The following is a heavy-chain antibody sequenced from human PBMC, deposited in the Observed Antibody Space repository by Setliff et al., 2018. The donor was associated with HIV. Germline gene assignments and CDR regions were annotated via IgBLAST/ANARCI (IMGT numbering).Heavy chain of an antibody. CDR2: IYPGDSDT. J-gene: IGHJ2*01. Sequence: PGESLKISCKGSGYSFPTYWIAWVRQMPGKGLEWLGIIYPGDSDTRYGPSFQGQVTISADKSISTAYLQWSSLTSSDTAMYYCARRRLAYDSWSYRGNWFFDLWGRGTLVTVSS. V-gene: IGHV5-51*01. D-gene: IGHD3-10*01. CDR1: GYSFPTYW. CDR3: ARRRLAYDSWSYRGNWFFDL.